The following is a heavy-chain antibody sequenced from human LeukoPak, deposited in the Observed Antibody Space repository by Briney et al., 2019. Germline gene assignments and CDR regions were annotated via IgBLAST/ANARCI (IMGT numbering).Heavy chain of an antibody. V-gene: IGHV4-59*08. CDR3: VRSRMGDGYNFAY. J-gene: IGHJ4*02. CDR2: IYYSGST. Sequence: SETLSLTCTVSGGSISSYYWSWIRQPPGKGLEWIGYIYYSGSTNYNPSLKSRVTISVDTSKNQLSLKLSSVTAADTAVYYCVRSRMGDGYNFAYWGQGILVTVSS. D-gene: IGHD5-24*01. CDR1: GGSISSYY.